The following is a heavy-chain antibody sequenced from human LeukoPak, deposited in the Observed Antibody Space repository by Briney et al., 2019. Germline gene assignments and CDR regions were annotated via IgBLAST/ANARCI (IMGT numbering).Heavy chain of an antibody. CDR3: AGGWSYFDY. J-gene: IGHJ4*02. V-gene: IGHV4-59*01. CDR2: IYYTGST. CDR1: GGSMSSYY. Sequence: SETLSVTCTVSGGSMSSYYWTLIRQPPGKGLEWIGHIYYTGSTNYNPSLKSRVSISLDTSKRQFSLKLTAVTAADTAVYYCAGGWSYFDYWGQGTLVTVSS. D-gene: IGHD2-15*01.